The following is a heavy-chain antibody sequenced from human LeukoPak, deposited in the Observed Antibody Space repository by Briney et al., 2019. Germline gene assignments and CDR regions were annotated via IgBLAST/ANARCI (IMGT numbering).Heavy chain of an antibody. CDR1: GYTFTSYD. Sequence: GASVKVSCKASGYTFTSYDINWVRQATGQGLEWMGWMNPNSGNTGYAQKFQGRVTITRNTSISTAYMELSSLRSEDTAVYYCARPRRGVVPAAGDYWGQGTLVTVSS. V-gene: IGHV1-8*03. CDR3: ARPRRGVVPAAGDY. J-gene: IGHJ4*02. D-gene: IGHD2-2*01. CDR2: MNPNSGNT.